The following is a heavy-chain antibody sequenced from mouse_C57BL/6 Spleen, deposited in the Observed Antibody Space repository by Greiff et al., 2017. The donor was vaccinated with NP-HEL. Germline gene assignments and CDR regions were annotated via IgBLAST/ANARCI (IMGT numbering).Heavy chain of an antibody. V-gene: IGHV3-8*01. CDR1: GYSITSDY. CDR3: ARSDPGYYAMDY. Sequence: EVKLMESGPGLAKPSQSLSLTCSVSGYSITSDYWNWIRKFPGNKLEYMGYISHSGSTYYNPSLKSRISITRDTSKNQYYLQLNSVTTEDTATYYCARSDPGYYAMDYWGQGTSVTVSS. CDR2: ISHSGST. J-gene: IGHJ4*01.